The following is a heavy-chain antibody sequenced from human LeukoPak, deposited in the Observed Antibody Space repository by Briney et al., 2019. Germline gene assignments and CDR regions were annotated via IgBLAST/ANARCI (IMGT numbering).Heavy chain of an antibody. D-gene: IGHD6-19*01. CDR2: ISGSGGST. CDR1: GFTFSSYA. Sequence: GGSLRLSCAASGFTFSSYAMSWVLQAPGKGLEWVSAISGSGGSTYYADSVKGRFTISRDNSKNTLYLQMNSLRTEDTAVYYCAREQWLAFDYWGQGTLVTVSS. V-gene: IGHV3-23*01. CDR3: AREQWLAFDY. J-gene: IGHJ4*02.